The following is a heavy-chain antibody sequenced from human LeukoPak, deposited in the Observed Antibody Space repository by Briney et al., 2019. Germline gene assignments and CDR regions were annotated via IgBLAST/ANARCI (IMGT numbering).Heavy chain of an antibody. Sequence: ASVKVSCKVSGHTLTELSMHWVRQAPGKGLEWMGGFDPEDGEIIYAQKFQGRVTMTEDTSTNTAYMDLSSLRSEDTAVYYCATSDPTDDILTGPGAFDIWGQGAMVTVSS. CDR2: FDPEDGEI. CDR3: ATSDPTDDILTGPGAFDI. CDR1: GHTLTELS. J-gene: IGHJ3*02. V-gene: IGHV1-24*01. D-gene: IGHD3-9*01.